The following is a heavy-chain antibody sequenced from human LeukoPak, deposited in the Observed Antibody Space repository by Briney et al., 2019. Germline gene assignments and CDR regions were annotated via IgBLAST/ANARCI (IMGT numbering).Heavy chain of an antibody. D-gene: IGHD6-13*01. CDR2: INAGNGNT. Sequence: ASVKVSCKASGYTFTSYAMHWVRQAPGQRLEWMGWINAGNGNTKYSQKFQGRVTITRDTSASTAYMELSSLRSEDTAVYYCARARQQLNAFDIWGQGTMVTVSS. CDR3: ARARQQLNAFDI. J-gene: IGHJ3*02. V-gene: IGHV1-3*01. CDR1: GYTFTSYA.